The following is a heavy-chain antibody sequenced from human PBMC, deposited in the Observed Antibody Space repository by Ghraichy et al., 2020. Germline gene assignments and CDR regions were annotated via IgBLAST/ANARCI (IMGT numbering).Heavy chain of an antibody. Sequence: GALRLSCAASGFTFSTYWIHWVRQAPGKGLVWVSRINSDGSSTTYADSVKGRLTISRDNAKNTLYLQMNSLRAEDTAVYYCARGDYCSSTSCPYYYAMDVWGQGTTVTVSS. D-gene: IGHD2-2*01. J-gene: IGHJ6*02. CDR3: ARGDYCSSTSCPYYYAMDV. CDR2: INSDGSST. V-gene: IGHV3-74*01. CDR1: GFTFSTYW.